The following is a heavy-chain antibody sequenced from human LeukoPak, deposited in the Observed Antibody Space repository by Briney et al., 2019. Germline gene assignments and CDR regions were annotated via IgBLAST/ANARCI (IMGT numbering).Heavy chain of an antibody. Sequence: SETLSLTCTVSGGSISSSSYYWGWIRQPPGKGLEWIGSIYYSGSTYYNPSLKSRVTISVDTSKNQFSLKLSSVTAADTAVYYCASLSDYYGSGSPRAHYYMDVWSKGTTVTVSS. CDR2: IYYSGST. CDR3: ASLSDYYGSGSPRAHYYMDV. CDR1: GGSISSSSYY. V-gene: IGHV4-39*07. D-gene: IGHD3-10*01. J-gene: IGHJ6*03.